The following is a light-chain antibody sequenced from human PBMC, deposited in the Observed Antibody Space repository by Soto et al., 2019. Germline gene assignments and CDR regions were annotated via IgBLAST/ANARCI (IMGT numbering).Light chain of an antibody. V-gene: IGKV3-15*01. CDR3: QQYNNGPLT. CDR2: GAS. CDR1: QSVSSN. Sequence: EIVMTQSPATLYVSPGERATLSCRASQSVSSNLDWYQQKPGQAPRLLIYGASTRATGIPARFSGSGSATEFTLTISSLQSEDFAVYYCQQYNNGPLTYGQGTRLEIK. J-gene: IGKJ5*01.